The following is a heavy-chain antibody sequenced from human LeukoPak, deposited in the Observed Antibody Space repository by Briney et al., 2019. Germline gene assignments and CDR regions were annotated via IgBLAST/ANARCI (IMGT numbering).Heavy chain of an antibody. J-gene: IGHJ6*03. CDR2: INHSGST. V-gene: IGHV4-34*01. CDR1: GGSFSGYY. Sequence: SETLSLTCAVYGGSFSGYYWSWIRQPPGKGLEWIGEINHSGSTNYNPSLKSRVTISVDTSKNQFSLKLSSVTAADTAVFYCARNGDHAHYYYYMDVWGKGTTVTISS. D-gene: IGHD4-17*01. CDR3: ARNGDHAHYYYYMDV.